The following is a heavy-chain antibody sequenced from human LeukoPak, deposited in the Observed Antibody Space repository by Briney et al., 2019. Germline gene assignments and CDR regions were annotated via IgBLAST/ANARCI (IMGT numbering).Heavy chain of an antibody. J-gene: IGHJ4*02. CDR1: GYTFTSYY. V-gene: IGHV1-46*01. CDR2: INPSGGST. CDR3: ARDQEAFDY. Sequence: ASVKVSCKASGYTFTSYYMHWVRQAPGQGLEWMGIINPSGGSTTYAQKFQGRVTVTRDTSTSTVHMELSGLRSEDTAVYYCARDQEAFDYWGQGTLVTVSS.